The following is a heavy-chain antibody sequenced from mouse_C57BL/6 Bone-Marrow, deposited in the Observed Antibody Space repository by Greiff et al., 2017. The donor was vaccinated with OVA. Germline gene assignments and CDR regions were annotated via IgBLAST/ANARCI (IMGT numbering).Heavy chain of an antibody. J-gene: IGHJ4*01. CDR2: IDPSDSYT. CDR3: ARALVELAMDD. Sequence: VQLQQSGAELVRPGTSVKLSCKASGYTFTSYWMHWVKQRPGHGLEWIGVIDPSDSYTNYNQKFKGKATLTVDTSSSTAYMQLNSLTSEYSAVYYCARALVELAMDDWGKGTSVTVAS. D-gene: IGHD6-2*01. V-gene: IGHV1-59*01. CDR1: GYTFTSYW.